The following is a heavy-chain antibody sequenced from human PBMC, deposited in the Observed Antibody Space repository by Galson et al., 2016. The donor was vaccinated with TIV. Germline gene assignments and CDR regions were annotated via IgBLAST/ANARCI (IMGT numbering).Heavy chain of an antibody. CDR1: GFTFSSYW. D-gene: IGHD1-7*01. CDR3: ARNNWNYEGAFDI. J-gene: IGHJ3*02. V-gene: IGHV3-7*01. CDR2: IKQDGSEK. Sequence: LRLSCAASGFTFSSYWLSWVRQAPGKGLEWVANIKQDGSEKHYVDSVKGRFTISRDNAKNSLYLQMNRLRAEDTAVYYCARNNWNYEGAFDIWGQGTMVTVSS.